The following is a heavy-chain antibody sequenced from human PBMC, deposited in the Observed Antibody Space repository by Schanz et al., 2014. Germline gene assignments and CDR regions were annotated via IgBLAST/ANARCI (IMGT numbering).Heavy chain of an antibody. Sequence: EVQLLESGGGLVEPGGSLRLSCAASGFSFSSYAMGWVRQAPGKGLEWVSLISDSGDTAYYADSVKGRFTISRDNFKGALYLQMSSLRAEDTAVYYCAKGRFGELSAFDIWGQGTMVNVSS. D-gene: IGHD3-10*01. J-gene: IGHJ3*02. V-gene: IGHV3-23*01. CDR1: GFSFSSYA. CDR2: ISDSGDTA. CDR3: AKGRFGELSAFDI.